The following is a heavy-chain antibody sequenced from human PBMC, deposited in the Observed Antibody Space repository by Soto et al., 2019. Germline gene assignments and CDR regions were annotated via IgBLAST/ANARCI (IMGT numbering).Heavy chain of an antibody. Sequence: SETLSLTCTVSGGSISLYYWNWIRQPPGKGLEWISYMYYGGSTNYKSSLKSRVTISGDTSKNQFSLKLSSVTAADTAVYYCAIGDRILGSSWYDYWGQGTLVTVSS. CDR2: MYYGGST. D-gene: IGHD6-13*01. J-gene: IGHJ4*02. CDR1: GGSISLYY. V-gene: IGHV4-59*01. CDR3: AIGDRILGSSWYDY.